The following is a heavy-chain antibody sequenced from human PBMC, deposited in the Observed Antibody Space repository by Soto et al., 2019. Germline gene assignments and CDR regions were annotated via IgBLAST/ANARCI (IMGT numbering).Heavy chain of an antibody. Sequence: EVQLLESGGDLAQPGGSLRLSCAASGFIFDNYAMNWVRQAPGKGLEWVSTIDKEGVGTHYADSVKGRFTISRDNSRNMLYLQMNSLRADDTAMYYCAKDPSTGYADAWGLGTLVTVSS. J-gene: IGHJ5*02. CDR1: GFIFDNYA. CDR3: AKDPSTGYADA. D-gene: IGHD3-9*01. V-gene: IGHV3-23*01. CDR2: IDKEGVGT.